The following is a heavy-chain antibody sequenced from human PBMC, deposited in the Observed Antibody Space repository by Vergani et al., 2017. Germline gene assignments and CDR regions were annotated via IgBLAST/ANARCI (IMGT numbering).Heavy chain of an antibody. D-gene: IGHD6-13*01. Sequence: VQLVESGGGVVQPGRSLRLSCAASGFTFSSYAMHWVRQAPGKGLEWVAVISYDGSNKYYADSVKGRFTISRDNAKNSLYLQMNSLRAEDTAVYYCATLTPLYSSRGYWGQGTLVTVSS. J-gene: IGHJ4*02. CDR2: ISYDGSNK. CDR1: GFTFSSYA. CDR3: ATLTPLYSSRGY. V-gene: IGHV3-30-3*01.